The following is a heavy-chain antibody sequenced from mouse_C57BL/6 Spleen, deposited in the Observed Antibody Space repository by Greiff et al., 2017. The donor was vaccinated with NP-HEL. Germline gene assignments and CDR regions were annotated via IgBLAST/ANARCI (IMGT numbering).Heavy chain of an antibody. J-gene: IGHJ3*01. CDR1: GYTFTDYE. CDR3: TFPAWFAY. V-gene: IGHV1-15*01. CDR2: IDPGTGGT. Sequence: VQLQQSGAELVRPGASVTLSCKASGYTFTDYEMHWVKQTPVHGLEWIGAIDPGTGGTAYNQKFKGKAILTADKSSSTAYMELRSLTSEDSAVYYCTFPAWFAYWGQGTLVTVSA.